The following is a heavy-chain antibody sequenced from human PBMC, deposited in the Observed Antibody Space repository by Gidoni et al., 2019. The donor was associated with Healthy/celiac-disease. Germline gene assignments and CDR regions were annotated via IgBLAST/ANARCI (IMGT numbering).Heavy chain of an antibody. CDR1: GFTFSSYG. CDR2: ISYDGSNK. Sequence: QVQLVESGGGVVQPGRSLRLSCAASGFTFSSYGMHWVRQAPGKGLEWVAVISYDGSNKYYADSVKGRLTISRDNSKNTLYLQMNSLRAEDTAVYYCAKNSGELDYFDYWGQGTLVTVSS. D-gene: IGHD3-10*01. CDR3: AKNSGELDYFDY. V-gene: IGHV3-30*18. J-gene: IGHJ4*02.